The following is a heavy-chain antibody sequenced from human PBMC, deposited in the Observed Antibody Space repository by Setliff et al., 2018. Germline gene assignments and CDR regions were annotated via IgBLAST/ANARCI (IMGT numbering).Heavy chain of an antibody. D-gene: IGHD2-15*01. CDR2: INTNSGNT. CDR3: ARGPWIGGSCYYHDY. CDR1: GYSFTTYD. J-gene: IGHJ4*02. Sequence: ASVKVSCKASGYSFTTYDINWVRQATGQGLEWMGWINTNSGNTGYAQNFPGRVTITRNTSISTAYMQFSSLRSEDTAVYYCARGPWIGGSCYYHDYWGQGSRVTVSS. V-gene: IGHV1-8*02.